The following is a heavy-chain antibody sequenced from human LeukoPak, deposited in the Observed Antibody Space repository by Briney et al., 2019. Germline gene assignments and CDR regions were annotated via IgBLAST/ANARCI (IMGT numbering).Heavy chain of an antibody. CDR1: GXSINSYY. CDR3: ARTLLGRLFDY. V-gene: IGHV4-59*08. CDR2: IYYSGSS. D-gene: IGHD2-8*02. Sequence: SETLSLTWTVSGXSINSYYWSWIRQPPGKGLEWDGYIYYSGSSNYNPSLNSRVNISLATSKNQFSLKLNSVTAADTAVYYCARTLLGRLFDYWGQGALVTVSS. J-gene: IGHJ4*02.